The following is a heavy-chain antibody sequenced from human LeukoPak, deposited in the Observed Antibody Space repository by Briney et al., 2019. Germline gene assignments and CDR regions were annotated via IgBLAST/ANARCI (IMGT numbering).Heavy chain of an antibody. J-gene: IGHJ3*02. CDR1: GFTFSSYS. Sequence: TGGSLRLSCAASGFTFSSYSMNWVRQAPGKGLEWVSSISSSSSYIYYADSVKGRFTISRDNAKNSLYLQMNSLRAEDTAVYYCARAGEQLVLDAFDIWRQGTMVTVSS. D-gene: IGHD6-6*01. V-gene: IGHV3-21*01. CDR2: ISSSSSYI. CDR3: ARAGEQLVLDAFDI.